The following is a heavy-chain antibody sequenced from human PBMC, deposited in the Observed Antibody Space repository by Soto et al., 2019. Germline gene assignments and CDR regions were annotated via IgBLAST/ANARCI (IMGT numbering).Heavy chain of an antibody. CDR1: GFTFSSYG. J-gene: IGHJ4*02. CDR2: IWYDGSNK. Sequence: QVQLVESGGGVVQPGRSLRLSCAASGFTFSSYGMHWVRQAPGKGLXXXXVIWYDGSNKYYADSVKGRFTISRDNSKNALYLQMNSLSAEDTAVYYCARERYCSSTSWPFDFWGQGTLVTVSS. V-gene: IGHV3-33*01. D-gene: IGHD2-2*01. CDR3: ARERYCSSTSWPFDF.